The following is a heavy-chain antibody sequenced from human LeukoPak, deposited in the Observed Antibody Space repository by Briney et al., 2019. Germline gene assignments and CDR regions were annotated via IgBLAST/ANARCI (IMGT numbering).Heavy chain of an antibody. V-gene: IGHV3-33*01. CDR1: GFILTSYG. Sequence: PGRPLRLTCAASGFILTSYGMHWVRQAPGKGLEWVAVIWYDGSNKYYADSVKGRFTISRDNSKNTLYLQMNSLRAEDTAVYYCARDSTQGAFDIWGQGTMVTVSS. J-gene: IGHJ3*02. CDR3: ARDSTQGAFDI. CDR2: IWYDGSNK.